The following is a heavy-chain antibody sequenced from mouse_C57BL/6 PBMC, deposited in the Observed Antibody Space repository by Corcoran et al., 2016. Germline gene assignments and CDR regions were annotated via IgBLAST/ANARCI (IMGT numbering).Heavy chain of an antibody. J-gene: IGHJ1*03. V-gene: IGHV1-19*01. D-gene: IGHD1-1*01. CDR3: AYYYGSSYWYFDG. Sequence: EVRLQQSGPVLVKPGASVKMSCKASGYTFTDYYMNWVKQSHGKSLEWIGVINPYNGGTSYNQKFKGKATLTVDKSYSTAYMELNSLTSEDSAVYYCAYYYGSSYWYFDGWGTGTTVTVSS. CDR1: GYTFTDYY. CDR2: INPYNGGT.